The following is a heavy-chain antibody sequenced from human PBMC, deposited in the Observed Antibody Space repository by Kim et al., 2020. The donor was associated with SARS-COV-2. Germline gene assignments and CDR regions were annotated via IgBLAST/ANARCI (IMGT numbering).Heavy chain of an antibody. V-gene: IGHV1-46*03. D-gene: IGHD4-17*01. CDR3: ARDLTVTTQYYYYYYGMDV. Sequence: ASVQVSCKASGYTFTSYYMHWVRQAPGQGLEWMGIINPSGGSTSYAQKFQGRVTMTRDTSTSTVHMELSSLRSEDTAVYYCARDLTVTTQYYYYYYGMDVWGQGTTVTVSS. CDR2: INPSGGST. CDR1: GYTFTSYY. J-gene: IGHJ6*02.